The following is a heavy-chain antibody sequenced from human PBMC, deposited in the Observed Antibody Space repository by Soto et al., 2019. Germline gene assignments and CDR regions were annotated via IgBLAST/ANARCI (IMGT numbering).Heavy chain of an antibody. CDR1: GGSFSKYG. D-gene: IGHD5-18*01. V-gene: IGHV1-69*01. J-gene: IGHJ6*02. CDR2: IIPMFGIG. CDR3: PRSYRENYFYAMDV. Sequence: QVQLVQSGAEVKMPGSSVRVSCKASGGSFSKYGISWVRQAPGQGLEWMGGIIPMFGIGNYAEKFLGRATITADESTSTSHMELSSLRSEDTAVYFCPRSYRENYFYAMDVWGQGTTVTVSS.